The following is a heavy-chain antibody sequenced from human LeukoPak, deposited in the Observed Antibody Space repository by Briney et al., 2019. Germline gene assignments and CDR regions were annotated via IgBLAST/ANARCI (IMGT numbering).Heavy chain of an antibody. CDR1: GGSISSYY. J-gene: IGHJ3*02. V-gene: IGHV4-59*01. Sequence: PSETLSLTCTVSGGSISSYYWSWIRQPPGKGLEWIGYIYYSGSTNYNPSLKSRVTISVDTSKNQFSLKLSSVTAADTAVYYCARLSATSSAFDIWGQGTRVTVSS. D-gene: IGHD5-12*01. CDR2: IYYSGST. CDR3: ARLSATSSAFDI.